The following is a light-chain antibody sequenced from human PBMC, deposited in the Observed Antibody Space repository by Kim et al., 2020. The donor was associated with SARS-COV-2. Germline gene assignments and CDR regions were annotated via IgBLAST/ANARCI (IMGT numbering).Light chain of an antibody. CDR1: QSVSSSY. CDR2: RAS. Sequence: EIVLTQSPGTLSLSPGERATLSCRASQSVSSSYLAWYQQKPGQAPRLLIYRASSRATGIPDRLSGSGSGTDFTLTISRLEPEDFAVYYCQQYSNSRTFGQGTKVDIK. V-gene: IGKV3-20*01. CDR3: QQYSNSRT. J-gene: IGKJ1*01.